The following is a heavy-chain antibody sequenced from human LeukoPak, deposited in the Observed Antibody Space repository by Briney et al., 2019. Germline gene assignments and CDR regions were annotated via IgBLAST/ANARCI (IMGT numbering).Heavy chain of an antibody. CDR3: ATIPYGSGLMGYFDY. V-gene: IGHV1-24*01. CDR1: GYTLTELS. CDR2: FDPEDGET. Sequence: ASVTVSCKVSGYTLTELSMHWVLQAPGKGLEWMGGFDPEDGETIYAQKFQGRVTMTEDTSTDTAYMELSSLRSEDTAVYYCATIPYGSGLMGYFDYWGQGTLVTVSS. J-gene: IGHJ4*02. D-gene: IGHD3-10*01.